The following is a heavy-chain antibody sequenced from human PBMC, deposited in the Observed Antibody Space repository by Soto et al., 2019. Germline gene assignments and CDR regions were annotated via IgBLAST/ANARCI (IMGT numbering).Heavy chain of an antibody. CDR3: ARGRGWYRFANYFDY. J-gene: IGHJ4*02. Sequence: SETLSLTCAVYGGSFSGYYWSWIRQPPGKGLEWIGEINHSGSTNYNPSLKSRVTISVDTSKNQFSLKLSSVTAADTAVYYCARGRGWYRFANYFDYWGQGTLVTVSS. CDR2: INHSGST. V-gene: IGHV4-34*01. D-gene: IGHD6-19*01. CDR1: GGSFSGYY.